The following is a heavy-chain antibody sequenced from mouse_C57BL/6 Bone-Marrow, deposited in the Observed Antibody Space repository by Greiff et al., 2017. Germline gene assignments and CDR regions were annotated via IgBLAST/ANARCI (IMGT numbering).Heavy chain of an antibody. CDR1: GYTFTDYY. V-gene: IGHV1-19*01. CDR3: ARGPDY. Sequence: VQLQQSGPVLVKPGASVKLSCKASGYTFTDYYMNWVKQSPGKSLEWIGVINPYNGGTSYNQKFQGKATLTVDNSSSTAYMQLNSLTSEDSAVYYWARGPDYWGQGTTLTVSS. J-gene: IGHJ2*01. CDR2: INPYNGGT.